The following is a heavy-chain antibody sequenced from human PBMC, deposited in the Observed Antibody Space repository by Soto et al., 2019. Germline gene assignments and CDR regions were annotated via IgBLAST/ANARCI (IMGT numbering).Heavy chain of an antibody. CDR1: GFKFGSNA. Sequence: EVQLLESGGGLVQPGGSLRLSCAASGFKFGSNALTWVRQAPGKGLEWVAGISDKGFATYYADSMKGRFTVSRDNAKNSVYLEMNSLSAEDTAVYYCARESEDLTSNFDYWGQGTLVTVSS. CDR2: ISDKGFAT. V-gene: IGHV3-48*03. CDR3: ARESEDLTSNFDY. J-gene: IGHJ4*02.